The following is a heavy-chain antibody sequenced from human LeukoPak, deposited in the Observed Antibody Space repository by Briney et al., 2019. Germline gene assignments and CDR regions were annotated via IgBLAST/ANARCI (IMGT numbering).Heavy chain of an antibody. CDR1: GFTVSSNY. CDR2: IYSGGST. D-gene: IGHD3-3*01. J-gene: IGHJ4*02. Sequence: GGSLRLSCAASGFTVSSNYMSRVRQAPGKGLEWVSVIYSGGSTYYADSVKGRFTISRDNSKNTLYLQMNSLRAEDTAVYYCARQYYYDFWSGYYFDYWGQGTLVTVSS. V-gene: IGHV3-66*02. CDR3: ARQYYYDFWSGYYFDY.